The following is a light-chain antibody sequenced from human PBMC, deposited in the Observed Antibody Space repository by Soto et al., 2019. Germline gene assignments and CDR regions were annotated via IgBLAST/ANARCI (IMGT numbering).Light chain of an antibody. Sequence: QSALTQPPSASGSPGQSVTISCTGTSSDVGGYNYVSWYQQNPGKVPKLMIYEVNKRPSGVPDRFSGSKSGNTASLTVSELQAEDEADYYCTSYAGGNNVFGTGTKLTVL. CDR3: TSYAGGNNV. CDR2: EVN. J-gene: IGLJ1*01. CDR1: SSDVGGYNY. V-gene: IGLV2-8*01.